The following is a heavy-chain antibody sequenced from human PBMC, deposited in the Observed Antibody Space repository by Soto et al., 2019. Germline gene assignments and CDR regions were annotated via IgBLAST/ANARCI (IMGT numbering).Heavy chain of an antibody. CDR3: ARGVSCSSTSCYGYYYYGMDV. J-gene: IGHJ6*02. CDR1: GFTFSSYA. Sequence: GGSLRLSCAASGFTFSSYAMSWVRQAPGKGLEWVSAISGSGGSTYYADSVKGRFTISRDNSKNTLYLQMNSLRAEDTAVYYCARGVSCSSTSCYGYYYYGMDVWGPGTTVTLSS. V-gene: IGHV3-23*01. CDR2: ISGSGGST. D-gene: IGHD2-2*01.